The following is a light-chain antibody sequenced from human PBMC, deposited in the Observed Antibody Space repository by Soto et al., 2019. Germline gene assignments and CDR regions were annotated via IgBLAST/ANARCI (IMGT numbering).Light chain of an antibody. CDR1: QSVSNN. CDR2: GAS. Sequence: EIVMTQSPATLSVSPGERATLSCRASQSVSNNLAWYQQRPGQAPRLLIYGASTRATGIPARFSGSGSGTEFTLTISSLQSEDFVFYYCQQYNNWPQTFGQGTKVEIK. V-gene: IGKV3-15*01. J-gene: IGKJ1*01. CDR3: QQYNNWPQT.